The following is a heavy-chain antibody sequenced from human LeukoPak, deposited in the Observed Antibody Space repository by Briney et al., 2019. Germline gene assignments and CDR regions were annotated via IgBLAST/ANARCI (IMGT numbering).Heavy chain of an antibody. J-gene: IGHJ4*02. CDR2: IYYSGSI. Sequence: SETLSLTCTVSGGSISSYYWSWIRQPPGKGLEWIGYIYYSGSIKYNSSLKSRVTISVDTSKNQFSLKLASVTAADTAVYYCARVDFGGYSYPPYFDYWGQGTLVTVSS. CDR1: GGSISSYY. CDR3: ARVDFGGYSYPPYFDY. D-gene: IGHD5-18*01. V-gene: IGHV4-59*01.